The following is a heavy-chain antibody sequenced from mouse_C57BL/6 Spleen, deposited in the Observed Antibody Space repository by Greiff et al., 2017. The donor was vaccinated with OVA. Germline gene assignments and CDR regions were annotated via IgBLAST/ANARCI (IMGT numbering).Heavy chain of an antibody. CDR1: GFSFNTYA. Sequence: GGGLVQPKGSLKLSCAASGFSFNTYAMNWVRQAPGKGLEWVARIRSKSNNYATYYADSVKDRFTISRDDSESMLYLQMNNLKTEDTAMYYCVREGSVNFDYWGQGTTLTVSS. V-gene: IGHV10-1*01. CDR2: IRSKSNNYAT. J-gene: IGHJ2*01. CDR3: VREGSVNFDY.